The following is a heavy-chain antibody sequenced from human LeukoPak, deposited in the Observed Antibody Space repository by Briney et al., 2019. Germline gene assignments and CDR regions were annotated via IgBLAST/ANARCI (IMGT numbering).Heavy chain of an antibody. CDR2: ISNIDTTT. CDR1: GFTFSSYE. CDR3: ARVEDDYSDYYFGMDV. J-gene: IGHJ6*02. D-gene: IGHD4-11*01. V-gene: IGHV3-48*03. Sequence: GGSLRLSCAASGFTFSSYEMNWVRQAPGKGLEWVSYISNIDTTTHYADSVKGRFTISRDNAQNSLYLQMSSLRAEDTAVYYYARVEDDYSDYYFGMDVWGQGTTVTVSS.